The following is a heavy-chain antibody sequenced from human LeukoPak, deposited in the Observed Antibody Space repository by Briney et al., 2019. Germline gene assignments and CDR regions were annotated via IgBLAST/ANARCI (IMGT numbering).Heavy chain of an antibody. CDR2: IKSRTDGGTA. CDR3: ATVAYCSGVSCYGAFDI. J-gene: IGHJ3*02. V-gene: IGHV3-15*01. CDR1: GFTFSDAW. D-gene: IGHD2-15*01. Sequence: GGALRLASAASGFTFSDAWMGWVGQGAGKGLELVGRIKSRTDGGTADYAAPVKGRFTISRDDSKNTLYLQMNSLKTDDTAVYYCATVAYCSGVSCYGAFDIWGQGTMVTVSS.